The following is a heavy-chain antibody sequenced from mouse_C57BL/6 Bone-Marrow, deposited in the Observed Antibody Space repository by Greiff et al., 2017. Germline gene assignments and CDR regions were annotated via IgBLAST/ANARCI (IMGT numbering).Heavy chain of an antibody. CDR1: GFTFSSYG. CDR3: EGAYYSNYETMDD. V-gene: IGHV5-6*01. D-gene: IGHD2-5*01. Sequence: EVNVVESGGDLVKPGGSLKLSCAASGFTFSSYGLSWVRQTPDKRLEWVATISSGGSYTYYPDSVKGRFTISRDPAKHTLSLQMRRLESEDTAVYYGEGAYYSNYETMDDWGQGTSGTVS. J-gene: IGHJ4*01. CDR2: ISSGGSYT.